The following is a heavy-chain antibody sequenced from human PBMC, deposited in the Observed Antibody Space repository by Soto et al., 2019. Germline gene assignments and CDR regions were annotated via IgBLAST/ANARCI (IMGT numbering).Heavy chain of an antibody. D-gene: IGHD3-10*01. CDR1: GGSIGSGGYS. V-gene: IGHV4-30-2*01. CDR3: ARGYYYGSERKDAFDI. Sequence: PSETLSLTCAVSGGSIGSGGYSWSWIRQPPGKGLEWIGYIYHSGSTYYNPSLKSRVTISVDRSKNQFSLKLSSVTAADTAVYYCARGYYYGSERKDAFDIWGQGTMVTVSS. J-gene: IGHJ3*02. CDR2: IYHSGST.